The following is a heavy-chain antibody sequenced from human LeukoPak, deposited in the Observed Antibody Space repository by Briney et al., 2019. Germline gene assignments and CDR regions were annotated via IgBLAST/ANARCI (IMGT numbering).Heavy chain of an antibody. Sequence: SETLSLTCTVSGGSISTYYWTWIRQPPGKGLEWIGYIYYSGNTNYNPSLKSRVTISLDTSKNQFSLKLSSVTAADTAVYYCARRHYGSALRDYWGQGTLVTVSS. CDR3: ARRHYGSALRDY. CDR2: IYYSGNT. CDR1: GGSISTYY. V-gene: IGHV4-59*08. J-gene: IGHJ4*02. D-gene: IGHD3-10*01.